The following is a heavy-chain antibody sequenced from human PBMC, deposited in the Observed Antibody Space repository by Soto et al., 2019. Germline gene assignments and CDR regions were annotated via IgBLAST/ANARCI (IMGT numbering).Heavy chain of an antibody. CDR3: ARDRSSGWDGIYYFGLDV. V-gene: IGHV3-30*03. Sequence: QVQLVESGGGVVQPGRSLRLSCAASGFTFSLYGMHWVRQAPGKGLEWVSVISYSGSNNYYADSVKGRFTISRDNSKNTLYLQMNSLRAEDTAVYYCARDRSSGWDGIYYFGLDVWGQGTTVTVSS. CDR1: GFTFSLYG. CDR2: ISYSGSNN. D-gene: IGHD6-19*01. J-gene: IGHJ6*02.